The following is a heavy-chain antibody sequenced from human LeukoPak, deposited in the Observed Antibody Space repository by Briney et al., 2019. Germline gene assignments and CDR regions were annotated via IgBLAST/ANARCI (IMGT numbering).Heavy chain of an antibody. J-gene: IGHJ4*02. CDR3: ARPPLGAYSSSGIDY. Sequence: PGGSLRLSCAASGFTFSSYEMNWVRQAPGKGLEWVSHISSSGSTIYYADSVKGRFTISRDNAKNSLYLQMNSLRAEDTAVYYCARPPLGAYSSSGIDYWGQGTLVTVSS. V-gene: IGHV3-48*03. CDR2: ISSSGSTI. D-gene: IGHD6-6*01. CDR1: GFTFSSYE.